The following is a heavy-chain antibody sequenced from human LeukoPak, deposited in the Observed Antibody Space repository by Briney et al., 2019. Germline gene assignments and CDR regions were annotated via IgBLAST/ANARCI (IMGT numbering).Heavy chain of an antibody. CDR1: GFTFRHYT. CDR2: ISGLGKNK. J-gene: IGHJ4*02. V-gene: IGHV3-43*01. D-gene: IGHD6-19*01. CDR3: AKKHNTGWPNLDS. Sequence: GGSLRLSCAASGFTFRHYTIHWVRQAPGKGLEWVSLISGLGKNKFYAESVEGRFTVSRDNTEKSVYLQMNSLRSDDSALYYCAKKHNTGWPNLDSWGQGTLVTVSS.